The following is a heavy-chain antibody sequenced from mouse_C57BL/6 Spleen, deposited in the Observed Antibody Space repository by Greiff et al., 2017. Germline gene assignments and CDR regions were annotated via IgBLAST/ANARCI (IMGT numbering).Heavy chain of an antibody. CDR2: IYPGDGDT. CDR3: ARRIYYGNYEDAMDY. J-gene: IGHJ4*01. Sequence: QVQLKESGPELVKPGASVKISCKASGYAFSSSWMNWVKQRPGKGLEWIGRIYPGDGDTNYNGKFKGKATLTADKSSSTAYMQLSSLTSEDSAVYFCARRIYYGNYEDAMDYWGQGTSVTVSS. D-gene: IGHD2-1*01. V-gene: IGHV1-82*01. CDR1: GYAFSSSW.